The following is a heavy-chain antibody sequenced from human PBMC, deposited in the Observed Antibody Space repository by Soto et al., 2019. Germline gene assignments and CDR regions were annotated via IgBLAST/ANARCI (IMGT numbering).Heavy chain of an antibody. J-gene: IGHJ6*02. CDR2: ISYDGSNK. D-gene: IGHD2-2*02. V-gene: IGHV3-30*18. Sequence: QVQLVESGGGVVQPGRSLRLSCAASGFTFSSYGMHWVRQAPGKGLEWVAVISYDGSNKYYADSVKGRFTISRDNSKNXXYLQMNSLRAEDTAVYYCAKDKGYCISTSCHIPDVWGQGTTVTVSS. CDR3: AKDKGYCISTSCHIPDV. CDR1: GFTFSSYG.